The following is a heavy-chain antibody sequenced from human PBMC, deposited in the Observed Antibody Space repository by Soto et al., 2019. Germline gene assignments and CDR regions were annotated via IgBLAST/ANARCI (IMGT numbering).Heavy chain of an antibody. CDR1: GGSISRGGSY. Sequence: QVQLQESGPGLVKPSQTLSRICTVSGGSISRGGSYWSWIRQQPVKGLEWLGDISYSGSTYYKPSMKRRVTISGDTYKNQFSRKLSSVKAADKAVYYCARGVLHWGPGTLLTVSS. CDR2: ISYSGST. CDR3: ARGVLH. J-gene: IGHJ4*02. D-gene: IGHD1-26*01. V-gene: IGHV4-31*03.